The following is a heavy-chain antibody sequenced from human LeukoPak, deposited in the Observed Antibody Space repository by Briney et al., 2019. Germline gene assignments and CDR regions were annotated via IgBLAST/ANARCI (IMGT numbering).Heavy chain of an antibody. Sequence: PGESLRLSCVASGFTFSSYAMHWVRQAPGKGLEWVSLISYDGSNKYYADSVKGRFTISRDNSKNTLYLQMNSLRAEDTAVYYCARDLNTAMVTNAFDIWGQGTMVTV. CDR3: ARDLNTAMVTNAFDI. CDR1: GFTFSSYA. D-gene: IGHD5-18*01. CDR2: ISYDGSNK. V-gene: IGHV3-30*14. J-gene: IGHJ3*02.